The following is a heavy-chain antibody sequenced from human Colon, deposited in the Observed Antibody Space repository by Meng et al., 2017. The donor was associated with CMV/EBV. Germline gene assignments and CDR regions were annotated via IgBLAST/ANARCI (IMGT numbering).Heavy chain of an antibody. CDR2: IIPILGIA. V-gene: IGHV1-69*04. CDR1: GGTFSSYT. J-gene: IGHJ5*02. Sequence: SVKVSCKASGGTFSSYTISWVRQAPGQGLEWMGRIIPILGIANYAQKFQGRVTITADKSTSTAYMDLSSLRSEDTAVYYCARDTSTVATIGSNWFDPWGQGTLVTVSS. D-gene: IGHD4-11*01. CDR3: ARDTSTVATIGSNWFDP.